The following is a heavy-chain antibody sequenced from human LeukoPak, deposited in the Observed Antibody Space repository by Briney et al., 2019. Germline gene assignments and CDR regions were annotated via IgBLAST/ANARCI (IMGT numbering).Heavy chain of an antibody. J-gene: IGHJ6*02. CDR3: ARDNGAIRAYYYHGMDV. V-gene: IGHV4-4*02. D-gene: IGHD2-8*01. CDR1: GGSISSNNW. CDR2: IYHSGSI. Sequence: SETLSLTCAVSGGSISSNNWWSWVRQPPGKGLEWIGEIYHSGSINYNPSLKSRVTISVDKSKNQLSLRLTSVTAADTAVYYCARDNGAIRAYYYHGMDVWGQGTTVTVSS.